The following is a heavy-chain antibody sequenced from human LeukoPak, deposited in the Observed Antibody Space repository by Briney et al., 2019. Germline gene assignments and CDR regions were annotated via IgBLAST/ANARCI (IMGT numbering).Heavy chain of an antibody. Sequence: SETLSLTCTVSGGSISSHYWSWIRQPPGKGLEWIGYIHYSGSTNYNPSLKSRVTISVDTSKNQFSLKLSSVTAADTAIYYCARGGSKQWLVDDSWGQGTLVTVSS. J-gene: IGHJ4*02. CDR3: ARGGSKQWLVDDS. CDR2: IHYSGST. V-gene: IGHV4-59*11. CDR1: GGSISSHY. D-gene: IGHD6-19*01.